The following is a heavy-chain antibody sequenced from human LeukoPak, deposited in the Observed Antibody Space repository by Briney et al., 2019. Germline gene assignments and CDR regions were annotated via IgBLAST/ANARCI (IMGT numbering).Heavy chain of an antibody. J-gene: IGHJ6*02. CDR2: ISWDGGSI. CDR1: GFTFHHYS. Sequence: GGSLRLSCAASGFTFHHYSMHWVRQPPGKGLEWVSLISWDGGSIGYADSVKGRFTISRDNAKNSLYLQMNSLRAEDTALYYCAKAPRAYCGGDCYLHYGLDVWGQGTTVTVSS. D-gene: IGHD2-21*02. V-gene: IGHV3-43*01. CDR3: AKAPRAYCGGDCYLHYGLDV.